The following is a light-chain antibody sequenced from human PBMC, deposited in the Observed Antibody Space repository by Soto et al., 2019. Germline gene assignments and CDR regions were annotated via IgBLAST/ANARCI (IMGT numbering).Light chain of an antibody. CDR2: EVS. Sequence: QSVLTQPPSASGSPGQPVTISCTGTSSDVGGYNYVSWYQQHPGKAPKLMIYEVSKRPSGVPDRFSGSKSGNTASLTVSGLQAEDEADYYCCSYAGSNKYVVGTGTKVTVL. CDR1: SSDVGGYNY. V-gene: IGLV2-8*01. J-gene: IGLJ1*01. CDR3: CSYAGSNKYV.